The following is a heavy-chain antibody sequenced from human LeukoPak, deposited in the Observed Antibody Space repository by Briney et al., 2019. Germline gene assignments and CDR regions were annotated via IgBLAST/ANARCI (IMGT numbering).Heavy chain of an antibody. CDR3: ARGHNSARRDFDY. Sequence: KPSETLSVTCAVYGGSFSVYYWSWIRQPPGKGLEWIGEINHSGSTNYNPSLKSRVTMSVDTSKNQFSLKLSSVTAADTAVYYCARGHNSARRDFDYWGQGTLVTVSS. CDR1: GGSFSVYY. V-gene: IGHV4-34*01. D-gene: IGHD4-23*01. CDR2: INHSGST. J-gene: IGHJ4*02.